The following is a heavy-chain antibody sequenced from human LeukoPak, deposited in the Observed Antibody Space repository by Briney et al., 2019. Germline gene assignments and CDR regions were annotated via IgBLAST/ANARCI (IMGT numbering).Heavy chain of an antibody. V-gene: IGHV3-33*01. J-gene: IGHJ4*02. CDR1: GFTFSDYG. D-gene: IGHD2-2*03. CDR2: LSTHANYE. Sequence: PPGRSLRLSCAASGFTFSDYGIHWVRQAPGKGLEGVAVLSTHANYEYYADSVQGRFTMSRDDSKNTVYLLMNGHTDEETAVYYCARDWIDRALDYWGLGTLVTVSS. CDR3: ARDWIDRALDY.